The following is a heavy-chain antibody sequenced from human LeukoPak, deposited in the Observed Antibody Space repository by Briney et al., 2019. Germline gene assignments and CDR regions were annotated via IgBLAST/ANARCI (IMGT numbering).Heavy chain of an antibody. D-gene: IGHD4-11*01. CDR2: IRSKANSYAT. J-gene: IGHJ6*03. CDR1: GFTFSGSA. V-gene: IGHV3-73*01. CDR3: TRHRYSNYMDV. Sequence: PGGSLRLSCAASGFTFSGSAMHWVRQASGKGLEWVGRIRSKANSYATAYAASVKGRFTISRDDSKNTAYLQMNSLKTEDTAVYYCTRHRYSNYMDVWGKGTTVTVSS.